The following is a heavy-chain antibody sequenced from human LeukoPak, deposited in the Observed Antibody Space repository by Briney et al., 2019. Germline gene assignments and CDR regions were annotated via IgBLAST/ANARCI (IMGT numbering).Heavy chain of an antibody. CDR3: ARGGSSDYDSSGSPSSNFDY. CDR2: INHSGST. CDR1: GGSFSGYY. Sequence: SETQSLTCAVYGGSFSGYYWSWIRQPPGKGLEWIGEINHSGSTNYNPSLKSRVTISVDTSKNQFSLKLSSVTAADTAVYYCARGGSSDYDSSGSPSSNFDYWGQGTLVTVSS. J-gene: IGHJ4*02. D-gene: IGHD3-22*01. V-gene: IGHV4-34*01.